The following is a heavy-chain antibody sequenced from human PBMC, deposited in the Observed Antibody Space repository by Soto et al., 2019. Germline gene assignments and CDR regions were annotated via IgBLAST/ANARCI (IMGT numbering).Heavy chain of an antibody. CDR1: GFTFSSSG. CDR3: AKDYFDCSSTSCYGSYYYYMDV. J-gene: IGHJ6*03. V-gene: IGHV3-30*18. Sequence: QVQLVESGGGVVQPGRSLRLSCAASGFTFSSSGMHWVRQAPGKGLEWVAVISYDGSNKYYADSVKGRFTISRDNSKTTLYLQMNSLRAEDTAVYYCAKDYFDCSSTSCYGSYYYYMDVWGKGSTVTVSS. CDR2: ISYDGSNK. D-gene: IGHD2-2*01.